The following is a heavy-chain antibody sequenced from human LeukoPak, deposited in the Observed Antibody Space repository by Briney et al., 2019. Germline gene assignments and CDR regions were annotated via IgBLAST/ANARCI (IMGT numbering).Heavy chain of an antibody. CDR3: ARDSGSLD. Sequence: GGSLRLSCAASGFTFSNYWMSWVRQAPGKGLGWVANIKQDGSEKYYMDSVKGRFTISRDNAKNSLYLQMNSLRAEDTAVYYCARDSGSLDWGQGTLVTVSS. V-gene: IGHV3-7*04. D-gene: IGHD1-26*01. CDR2: IKQDGSEK. CDR1: GFTFSNYW. J-gene: IGHJ4*02.